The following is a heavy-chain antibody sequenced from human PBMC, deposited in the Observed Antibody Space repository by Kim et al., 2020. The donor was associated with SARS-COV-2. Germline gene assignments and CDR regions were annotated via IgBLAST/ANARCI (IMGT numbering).Heavy chain of an antibody. V-gene: IGHV4-39*01. CDR3: ARIGVRGVIIDY. D-gene: IGHD3-10*01. Sequence: SETLSLTCTVSGGSISSSSYYWGWIRQPPGKGLEWIGSIYYSGSTYYNPSLKSRVTISVDTSKNQFSLKLSSVTAADTAVYYCARIGVRGVIIDYWGQGT. J-gene: IGHJ4*02. CDR2: IYYSGST. CDR1: GGSISSSSYY.